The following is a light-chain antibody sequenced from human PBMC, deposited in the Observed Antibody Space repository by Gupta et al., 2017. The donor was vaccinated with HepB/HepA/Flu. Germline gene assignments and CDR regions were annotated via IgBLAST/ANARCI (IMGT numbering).Light chain of an antibody. J-gene: IGLJ2*01. CDR2: EVS. V-gene: IGLV2-23*02. Sequence: SALTQPASVSGSPGQSITISCTGTSSDVGSYNLVSWYQQHPGKATKLMIYEVSKRPSGVANRFSGSKSGNTASLTISGHEAEDEADYYCCSDAGSSTVVFGGGTKLTVL. CDR3: CSDAGSSTVV. CDR1: SSDVGSYNL.